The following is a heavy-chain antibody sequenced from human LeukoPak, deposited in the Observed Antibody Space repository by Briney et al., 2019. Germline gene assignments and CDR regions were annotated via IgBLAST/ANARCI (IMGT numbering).Heavy chain of an antibody. CDR1: GFTFRGSA. D-gene: IGHD6-19*01. Sequence: GGSLRLSCAASGFTFRGSAMHWVRPASGRGLEWVGRIRSKANNYATAYAASVKGRFTISRDDSKNTAFLQMNSLKTDDTAVYYCTRLAVAGFDFWGQGTLVTVSS. V-gene: IGHV3-73*01. CDR3: TRLAVAGFDF. J-gene: IGHJ4*02. CDR2: IRSKANNYAT.